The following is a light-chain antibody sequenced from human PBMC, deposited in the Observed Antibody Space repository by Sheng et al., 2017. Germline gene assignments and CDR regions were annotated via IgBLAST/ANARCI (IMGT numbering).Light chain of an antibody. CDR3: AAWDDSLSGRV. V-gene: IGLV1-44*01. CDR2: TNS. J-gene: IGLJ3*02. CDR1: TSNIGSNT. Sequence: QSVLTQAPSTSGTPGQRVTISCSGSTSNIGSNTISWYQQFPGAAPKLLIYTNSQRPSGVPDRFSGSKSGTSASLVISGLRSEDEAEYYCAAWDDSLSGRVFGGGTKLTVL.